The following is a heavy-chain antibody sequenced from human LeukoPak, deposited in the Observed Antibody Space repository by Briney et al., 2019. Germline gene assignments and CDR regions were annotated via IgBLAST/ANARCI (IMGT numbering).Heavy chain of an antibody. J-gene: IGHJ4*02. V-gene: IGHV4-4*07. Sequence: SETLSLTCTVSSGSINSYFWGWVRQPAGRGLEWIGRIYTTGNTHYNPSLKSRLTMSIDTSRRQFSLNLRSVTAADTAIYYCARHGYTASHYFLDYWSQGTLVTVSS. CDR2: IYTTGNT. CDR1: SGSINSYF. CDR3: ARHGYTASHYFLDY. D-gene: IGHD3-16*01.